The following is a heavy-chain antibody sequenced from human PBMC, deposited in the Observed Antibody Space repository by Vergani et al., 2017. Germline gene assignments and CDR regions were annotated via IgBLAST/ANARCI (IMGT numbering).Heavy chain of an antibody. CDR2: IYYSGST. CDR3: AKSPIGSTTFGVVINLFSFDI. V-gene: IGHV4-31*11. CDR1: GGSISSGGYY. D-gene: IGHD3-3*01. Sequence: QVQLQESGPGLVKPSPTLSLTCAVSGGSISSGGYYWSWIRQPPGKGPGWVGYIYYSGSTYYNPSLKRRVTISVDTTKNQFPLKLSSVTAAATAVYYCAKSPIGSTTFGVVINLFSFDIWGQGTMVTVSS. J-gene: IGHJ3*02.